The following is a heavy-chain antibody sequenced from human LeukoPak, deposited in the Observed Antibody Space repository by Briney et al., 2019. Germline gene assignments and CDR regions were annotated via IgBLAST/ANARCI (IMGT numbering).Heavy chain of an antibody. V-gene: IGHV4-4*07. D-gene: IGHD6-13*01. Sequence: SETLSLTCAVSGGSFSIYYWTWIRQPAGKGLEWIGRIYTSGSTNYNPSLKSRVTMSVDTSKNQFSLKLSSVTAADTAVYYCARFSSIAAAFDYWGQGTLVTVSS. J-gene: IGHJ4*02. CDR2: IYTSGST. CDR1: GGSFSIYY. CDR3: ARFSSIAAAFDY.